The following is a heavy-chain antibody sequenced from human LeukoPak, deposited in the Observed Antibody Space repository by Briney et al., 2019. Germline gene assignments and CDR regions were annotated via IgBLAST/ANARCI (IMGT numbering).Heavy chain of an antibody. V-gene: IGHV4-39*07. CDR1: GGSISSSSNY. Sequence: SETLSLTCTVSGGSISSSSNYWGWIRQPPGKGLEWIGNIYYSGSTYYNPSLKSRVTISVDTSKSQFSLKLSSVTAADTAVYYCASSSLIVVVVAATTGDAFDIWGQGTMVTVSS. CDR2: IYYSGST. D-gene: IGHD2-15*01. CDR3: ASSSLIVVVVAATTGDAFDI. J-gene: IGHJ3*02.